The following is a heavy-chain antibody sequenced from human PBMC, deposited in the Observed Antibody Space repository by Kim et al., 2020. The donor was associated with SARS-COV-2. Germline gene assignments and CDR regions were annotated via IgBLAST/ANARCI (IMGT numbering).Heavy chain of an antibody. J-gene: IGHJ6*01. D-gene: IGHD3-3*01. CDR1: GFTFNVRG. V-gene: IGHV3-30*18. Sequence: GGSLRLSCATSGFTFNVRGMHWVRQAPGKGLEWVAIISFDGSKKHYGDSVKGRFTISRDNSKDRLYLEMSELRVDDTAVYYCAKGPIGDFWSGYGYGMDV. CDR3: AKGPIGDFWSGYGYGMDV. CDR2: ISFDGSKK.